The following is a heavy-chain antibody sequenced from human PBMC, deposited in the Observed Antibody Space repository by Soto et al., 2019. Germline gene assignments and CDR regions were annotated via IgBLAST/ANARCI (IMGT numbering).Heavy chain of an antibody. Sequence: GGSLRLSCAASGFTFSSYSMNWVRQAPGKGLEWVSYISSSSSTIYYADSVKGRFTISRDNAKNSLYLQMNSLRAEDTALYYCARLVVVAATYYYYYMDVWGKGTTVTVSS. CDR2: ISSSSSTI. J-gene: IGHJ6*03. CDR1: GFTFSSYS. D-gene: IGHD2-15*01. CDR3: ARLVVVAATYYYYYMDV. V-gene: IGHV3-48*01.